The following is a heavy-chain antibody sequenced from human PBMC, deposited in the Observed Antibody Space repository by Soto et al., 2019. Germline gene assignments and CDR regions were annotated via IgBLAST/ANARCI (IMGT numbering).Heavy chain of an antibody. CDR1: GGSFSGYY. Sequence: QVQLQQWGAGLLKPSETLSLTCAVYGGSFSGYYWSWIRQPPGKGLEWIGEINHSGSTNYNPSLKSRVXMXVYXSKNQFSLKLTSVTAADTAVYYCARGSSGGRGLDYWGQGTLVTVSS. CDR2: INHSGST. J-gene: IGHJ4*02. CDR3: ARGSSGGRGLDY. V-gene: IGHV4-34*01. D-gene: IGHD6-19*01.